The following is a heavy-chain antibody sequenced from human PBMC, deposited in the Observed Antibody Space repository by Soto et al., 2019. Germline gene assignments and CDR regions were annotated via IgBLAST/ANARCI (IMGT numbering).Heavy chain of an antibody. J-gene: IGHJ6*02. CDR1: GGTFSSYA. D-gene: IGHD2-2*01. CDR2: IISIFGTA. CDR3: ARHVPAAGYSYGMDV. V-gene: IGHV1-69*12. Sequence: QVQLVQSGAEVKKPGSSVKVSCKASGGTFSSYAISWVRQAPGQGLEWMGGIISIFGTANYAQKFQGRVTITADESTSTAYMELSSLRSENKAVYYCARHVPAAGYSYGMDVWGQGTTVTVSS.